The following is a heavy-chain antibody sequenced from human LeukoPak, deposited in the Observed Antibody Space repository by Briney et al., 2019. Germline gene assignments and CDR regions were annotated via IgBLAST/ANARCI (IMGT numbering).Heavy chain of an antibody. J-gene: IGHJ3*02. V-gene: IGHV1-69*13. CDR1: GGTFSSYA. CDR2: IIPIFGTA. D-gene: IGHD3-22*01. CDR3: ARGRSGYYSDAFDI. Sequence: SVKVSCKASGGTFSSYAISWVRQAPGQGLEWMGGIIPIFGTANYAQKSQGRVTITADESTSTAYMELSSLRSEDTAVYYCARGRSGYYSDAFDIWGQGTMVTVSS.